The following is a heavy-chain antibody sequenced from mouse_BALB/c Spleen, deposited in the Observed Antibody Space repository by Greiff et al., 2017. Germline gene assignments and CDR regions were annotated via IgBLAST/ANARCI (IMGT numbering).Heavy chain of an antibody. Sequence: EVHLVESGGGLVQPGGSLKLSCAASGFTFSSYGMSWVRQTPDKRLELVATINSNGGSTYYPDSVKGRFTISRDNAKNTLYLQMSSLKSEDTAMYYCAREGYGNYLYYFDYWGQGTTLTVSS. CDR3: AREGYGNYLYYFDY. CDR2: INSNGGST. CDR1: GFTFSSYG. D-gene: IGHD2-10*02. V-gene: IGHV5-6-3*01. J-gene: IGHJ2*01.